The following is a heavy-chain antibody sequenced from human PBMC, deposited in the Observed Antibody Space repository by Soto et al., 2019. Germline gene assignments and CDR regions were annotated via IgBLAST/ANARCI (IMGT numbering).Heavy chain of an antibody. D-gene: IGHD3-9*01. V-gene: IGHV3-23*01. CDR3: AKDHVLRYFDWLVPNYYYYGMDV. J-gene: IGHJ6*02. CDR2: ISGSGGST. Sequence: GGSLRLSCAASGFTFSSYAMSWVRQAPGKGLEWVSAISGSGGSTYYADSVKGRFTISRDNSKNTLYLQMNSLRAEDTAVYYCAKDHVLRYFDWLVPNYYYYGMDVWGQGTTVTVSS. CDR1: GFTFSSYA.